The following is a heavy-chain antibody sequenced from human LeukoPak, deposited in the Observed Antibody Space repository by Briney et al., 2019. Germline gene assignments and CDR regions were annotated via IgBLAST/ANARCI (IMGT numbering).Heavy chain of an antibody. CDR3: ARDDAATARASGMDV. D-gene: IGHD6-6*01. V-gene: IGHV3-21*01. CDR1: GFSVSGYS. CDR2: INEGSTYT. Sequence: PGGSLRLSCAASGFSVSGYSMNWVRQAPGKGLEWVSYINEGSTYTYYAKSVKGRFTISRDNAKNSRYLQMNSLRGEDTAVYYCARDDAATARASGMDVWGKGTTVTVSS. J-gene: IGHJ6*04.